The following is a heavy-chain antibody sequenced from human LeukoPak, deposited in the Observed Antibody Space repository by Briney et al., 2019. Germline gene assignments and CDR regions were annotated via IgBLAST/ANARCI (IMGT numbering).Heavy chain of an antibody. D-gene: IGHD1-1*01. CDR1: GFTFINCA. V-gene: IGHV3-23*01. CDR2: ISGSGGTT. J-gene: IGHJ4*02. CDR3: AKAPTLERPLPYYFDY. Sequence: GGSLRLSCAASGFTFINCAMGWVRQAPGKGLEWVSAISGSGGTTYYADSVKGRFTISRDNSKNTLYLRMNSLRAEDTAVYYCAKAPTLERPLPYYFDYWGQGTLVTVSS.